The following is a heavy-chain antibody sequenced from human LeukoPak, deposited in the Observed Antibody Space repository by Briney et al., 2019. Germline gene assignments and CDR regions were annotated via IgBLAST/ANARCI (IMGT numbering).Heavy chain of an antibody. V-gene: IGHV3-23*01. J-gene: IGHJ4*02. Sequence: PGGSLRLSCAASGFTFSSYAMSWVRQAPGKGLEWVSAISGSGGSTYYADSVKGRFTISRDNSKNTLYLQMNSLRAEDTAVYYCAKLGIYDILTGFLYNFDYWGQGTLVTVST. CDR1: GFTFSSYA. D-gene: IGHD3-9*01. CDR3: AKLGIYDILTGFLYNFDY. CDR2: ISGSGGST.